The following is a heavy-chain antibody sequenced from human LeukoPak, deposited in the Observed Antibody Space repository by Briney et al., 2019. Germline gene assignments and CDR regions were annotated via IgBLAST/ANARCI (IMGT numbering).Heavy chain of an antibody. CDR3: AKFSPTSYGDYVSGYYYGMDV. J-gene: IGHJ6*02. Sequence: PGGSLRLSCAASGFTFSSYAMSWVRQAPGKGLEWVSAISGSGGSTYYAASVKGRFTISRDNSKNTLYLQMNSLRAEDTAVYYCAKFSPTSYGDYVSGYYYGMDVWGQGTTVTVSS. CDR1: GFTFSSYA. V-gene: IGHV3-23*01. D-gene: IGHD4-17*01. CDR2: ISGSGGST.